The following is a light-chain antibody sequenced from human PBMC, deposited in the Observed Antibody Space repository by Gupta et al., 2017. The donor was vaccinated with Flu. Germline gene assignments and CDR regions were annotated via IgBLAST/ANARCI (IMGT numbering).Light chain of an antibody. J-gene: IGKJ1*01. V-gene: IGKV1-39*01. CDR2: GAS. CDR3: QQSDITPRT. CDR1: QSLTTY. Sequence: PSSLSVSVGDKVTMTCRASQSLTTYINWYQQKPGKAPKLLIYGASNLQSGVPSRFSGSSSGTDFTLTISRLQPEDFATYYCQQSDITPRTFGQGTKVEIK.